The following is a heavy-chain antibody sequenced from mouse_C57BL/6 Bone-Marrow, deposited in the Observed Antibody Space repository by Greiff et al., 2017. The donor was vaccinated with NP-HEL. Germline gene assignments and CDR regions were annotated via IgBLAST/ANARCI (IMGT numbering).Heavy chain of an antibody. CDR1: GFTFSSYG. V-gene: IGHV5-6*01. CDR2: ISSGGSYT. CDR3: ARRGYGSRTYYAMDY. J-gene: IGHJ4*01. Sequence: DVQLVESGGDLVKPGGSLELSCAASGFTFSSYGMSWVRQTPDKRLEWVATISSGGSYTYYPDSVKGRFTISRDNAKNTLYLQMSSLKSEDTAMYYCARRGYGSRTYYAMDYWGQGTSVTVSS. D-gene: IGHD1-1*01.